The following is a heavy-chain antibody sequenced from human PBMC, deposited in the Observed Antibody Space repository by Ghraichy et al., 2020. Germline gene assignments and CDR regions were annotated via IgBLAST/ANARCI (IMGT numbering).Heavy chain of an antibody. CDR1: GFIFSNYA. CDR2: ISSSGGTS. J-gene: IGHJ6*02. CDR3: AEGITGNTYGYGDHGMDV. D-gene: IGHD5-18*01. V-gene: IGHV3-23*01. Sequence: GGSLRLSCASSGFIFSNYAMIWVRQTPGKGLDWVSGISSSGGTSHSADAVRGRFTISRDNSKNTLYLQMNGLRVEDTAVYYCAEGITGNTYGYGDHGMDVWGQGTTVTVSS.